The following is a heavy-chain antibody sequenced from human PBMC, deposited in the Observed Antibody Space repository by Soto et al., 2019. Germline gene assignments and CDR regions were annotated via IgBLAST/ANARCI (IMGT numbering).Heavy chain of an antibody. CDR3: ARRAYDFWRGPNWFDP. J-gene: IGHJ5*02. CDR1: GGSISSSSYY. D-gene: IGHD3-3*01. V-gene: IGHV4-39*01. Sequence: QLQLQESGPGLVKPSETLSLTCTVSGGSISSSSYYWGWIRQPPGKGLEWIGSIYYSGSTYYNPSLKSGATIPVNTSKTQFSLKLSSVPAADTAVYYCARRAYDFWRGPNWFDPWGQGTLFTVSS. CDR2: IYYSGST.